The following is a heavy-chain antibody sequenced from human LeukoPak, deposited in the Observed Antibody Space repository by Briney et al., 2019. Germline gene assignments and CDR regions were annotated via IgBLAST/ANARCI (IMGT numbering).Heavy chain of an antibody. J-gene: IGHJ4*02. CDR3: ASRVVGARFDY. CDR1: GFTFSNYE. CDR2: IGSSGSLI. D-gene: IGHD1-26*01. V-gene: IGHV3-48*03. Sequence: PGGSLRLSCAASGFTFSNYEMNWVRLAPGQGLEWVSFIGSSGSLIFYADSVKGRFTISRDNAKNSLYLEMNSLRAEDTAIYYCASRVVGARFDYWGQGTLVTVSS.